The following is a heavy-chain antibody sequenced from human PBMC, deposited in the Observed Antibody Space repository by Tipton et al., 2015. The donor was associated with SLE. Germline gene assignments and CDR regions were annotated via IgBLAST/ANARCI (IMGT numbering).Heavy chain of an antibody. CDR1: GGSISSYY. Sequence: LRLSCSVSGGSISSYYWSWIRQPAGKGLEWIGRIYTSGSTNYNPSLKSRVTMSVDTSKNQFSLKLSSVTAADTAVYYCTGDGGLYYDSSGLDASDIWGQGTMVTVSS. D-gene: IGHD3-22*01. CDR3: TGDGGLYYDSSGLDASDI. J-gene: IGHJ3*02. V-gene: IGHV4-4*07. CDR2: IYTSGST.